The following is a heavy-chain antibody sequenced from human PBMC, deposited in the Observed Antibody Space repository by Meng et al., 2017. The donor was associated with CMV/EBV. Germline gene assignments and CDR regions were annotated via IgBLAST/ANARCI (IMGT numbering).Heavy chain of an antibody. CDR1: GFTFSGYA. Sequence: GESLKISCAASGFTFSGYALHWVRQAPGKGLEWVAVISYDGSNKYCADSVKGRFTISRDNSKNTLYLQMNSLRAEDTAVYYCARSRTPRGKGAEMDVWGQGTTVTVSS. CDR2: ISYDGSNK. D-gene: IGHD1-26*01. J-gene: IGHJ6*02. V-gene: IGHV3-30*14. CDR3: ARSRTPRGKGAEMDV.